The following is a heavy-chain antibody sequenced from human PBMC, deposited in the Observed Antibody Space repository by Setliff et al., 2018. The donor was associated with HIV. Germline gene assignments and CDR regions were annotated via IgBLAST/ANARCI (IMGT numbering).Heavy chain of an antibody. V-gene: IGHV4-61*02. J-gene: IGHJ6*03. CDR1: GGSISSGNYY. D-gene: IGHD3-16*01. CDR3: ARRSPGGGYYMDV. Sequence: SETLSLTCTVSGGSISSGNYYWSWIRQPAGKGLEWIGRIYTSGSTSYNPSLKSRVTIPLDTSKNQFSLNLSSVTAADTAVYYCARRSPGGGYYMDVWGKGTTVTVSS. CDR2: IYTSGST.